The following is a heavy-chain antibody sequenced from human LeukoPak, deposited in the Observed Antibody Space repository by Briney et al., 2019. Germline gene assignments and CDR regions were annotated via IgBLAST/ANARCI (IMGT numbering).Heavy chain of an antibody. CDR1: GFTFSNYW. D-gene: IGHD6-19*01. Sequence: GGSLRLSCAASGFTFSNYWMSWVRQAPGKGLEWVANMNQDGSVRYYLDSVKGRFTISRDKAEHSLYLQMNNLRVEDTAVYYCARGDKFSGDYWGQGTLVTVSS. J-gene: IGHJ4*02. CDR2: MNQDGSVR. CDR3: ARGDKFSGDY. V-gene: IGHV3-7*04.